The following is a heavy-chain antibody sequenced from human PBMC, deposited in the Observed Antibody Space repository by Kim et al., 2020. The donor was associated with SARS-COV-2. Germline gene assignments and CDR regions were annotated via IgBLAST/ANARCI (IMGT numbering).Heavy chain of an antibody. J-gene: IGHJ4*02. V-gene: IGHV4-39*01. Sequence: SETLSLTCTVSGGSISSSSYYWGWIRQPPGKGLEWIGSIYYSGSTYYNPSLKSRVTISVDTSKNQFSLKLSSVTAADTAVYYCASPLLWFGELASQDYWGQGTLVTVSS. CDR2: IYYSGST. CDR3: ASPLLWFGELASQDY. D-gene: IGHD3-10*01. CDR1: GGSISSSSYY.